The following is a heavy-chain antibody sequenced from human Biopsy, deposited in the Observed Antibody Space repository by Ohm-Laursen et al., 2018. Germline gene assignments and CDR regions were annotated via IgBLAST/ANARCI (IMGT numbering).Heavy chain of an antibody. V-gene: IGHV1-24*01. CDR3: AADINVWNVNY. Sequence: SSVKVSCKVSGYTLTALSMHWVRQARGRGLEWMGGFAPENGKTIYAQKFQGRITMTEDTSTDTAYMELSSLRSEDTAVYYCAADINVWNVNYWGQGTQVTVSS. CDR2: FAPENGKT. J-gene: IGHJ4*02. D-gene: IGHD1-1*01. CDR1: GYTLTALS.